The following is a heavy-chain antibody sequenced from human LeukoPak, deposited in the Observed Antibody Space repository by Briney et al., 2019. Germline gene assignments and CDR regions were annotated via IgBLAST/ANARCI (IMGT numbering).Heavy chain of an antibody. CDR2: LYSTGNT. CDR3: ARLTADGRLYFVD. Sequence: GGSLRLSCAASGFTVNSNYFSWVRQAPGKGLEWVSTLYSTGNTYYANSVKGRFSISRDNSKNTLFLQMNSLRAEDTAVYYCARLTADGRLYFVDWGPGTLVTVSS. CDR1: GFTVNSNY. V-gene: IGHV3-53*01. J-gene: IGHJ4*02. D-gene: IGHD6-13*01.